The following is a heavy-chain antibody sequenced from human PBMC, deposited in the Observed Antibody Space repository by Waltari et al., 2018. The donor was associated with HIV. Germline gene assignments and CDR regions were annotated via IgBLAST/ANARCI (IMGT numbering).Heavy chain of an antibody. CDR3: ARDIPYGGLDAFDV. V-gene: IGHV4-59*02. CDR2: IYYSGST. Sequence: QVQLQESGPGLVKPSETLSLTCTLSGGSALSGYWNWIRQSPGKGLEWIGYIYYSGSTSYNPSLKSRVTISIDSSKTQFSLRLTSVTAADTAVYYCARDIPYGGLDAFDVWGQGTVVTVSS. D-gene: IGHD2-21*01. CDR1: GGSALSGY. J-gene: IGHJ3*01.